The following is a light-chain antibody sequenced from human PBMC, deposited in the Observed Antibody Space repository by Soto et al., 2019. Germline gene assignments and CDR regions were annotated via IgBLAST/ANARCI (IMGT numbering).Light chain of an antibody. V-gene: IGLV3-25*02. CDR2: KDT. CDR3: QSADSSGTYYV. J-gene: IGLJ1*01. CDR1: ALPRQY. Sequence: SYELTQPPSVSVSPGQTARITCSGDALPRQYAYWYQQKPGQAPVSVIYKDTERPSGIPERFSGSTSGTTVTLTISGVQAEDEADYYRQSADSSGTYYVFGSGTKVTVL.